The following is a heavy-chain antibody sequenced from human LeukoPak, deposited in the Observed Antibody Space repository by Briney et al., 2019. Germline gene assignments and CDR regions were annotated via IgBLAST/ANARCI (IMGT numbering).Heavy chain of an antibody. CDR1: GFTFSSYA. Sequence: GGSLRLSCAASGFTFSSYAMHWVRQAPGKGLEWVAVISYDGSNKYYADSVKGRFTISRDNSKNTLYLQMNSLRAEDTAVYYCAREALTIFGVVIEYYFDYWGQGTLVTVSS. CDR2: ISYDGSNK. V-gene: IGHV3-30*01. J-gene: IGHJ4*02. D-gene: IGHD3-3*01. CDR3: AREALTIFGVVIEYYFDY.